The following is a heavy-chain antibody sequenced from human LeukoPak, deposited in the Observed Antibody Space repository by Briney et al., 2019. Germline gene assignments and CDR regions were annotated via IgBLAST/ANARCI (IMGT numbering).Heavy chain of an antibody. CDR2: IRSKANSYAT. V-gene: IGHV3-73*01. CDR1: GFTFSGSG. J-gene: IGHJ4*02. D-gene: IGHD5-18*01. CDR3: AKGKARYSQRL. Sequence: GGSLRLSCAAPGFTFSGSGMHWVRQASGKGLEWVGRIRSKANSYATAYAASVKGRFTISRDDSKNTAYLQMNSLRAEDTALYYCAKGKARYSQRLWGQGTLVTVSS.